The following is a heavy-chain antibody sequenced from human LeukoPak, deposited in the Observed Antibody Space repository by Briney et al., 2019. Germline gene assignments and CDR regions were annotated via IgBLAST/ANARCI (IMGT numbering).Heavy chain of an antibody. D-gene: IGHD3-16*01. J-gene: IGHJ4*02. CDR1: GYSIGSGYY. CDR2: IHYSGST. V-gene: IGHV4-38-2*02. Sequence: PSETLSLTCTVSGYSIGSGYYWGWIRQPPGKGLEWIGSIHYSGSTYYNPSLKSRVTISVDTSKNQFSLKLSSVTAADTAVYYCARVRGAQTYYFDYWGQGTLVTVSS. CDR3: ARVRGAQTYYFDY.